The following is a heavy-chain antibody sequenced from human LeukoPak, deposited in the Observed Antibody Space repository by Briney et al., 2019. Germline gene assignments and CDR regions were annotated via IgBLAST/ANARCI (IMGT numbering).Heavy chain of an antibody. CDR1: GGSISSYY. V-gene: IGHV4-59*01. CDR3: ARLDWGPNWNGAFDY. J-gene: IGHJ4*02. Sequence: SETLSLTCTVYGGSISSYYWSWIRQPPEKGLEWIGYIYYSGSTNYNPSLKRRVTISVDTSKNQFSLKLSSVTAADTAVYYCARLDWGPNWNGAFDYWGQGTLVTVSS. D-gene: IGHD1-20*01. CDR2: IYYSGST.